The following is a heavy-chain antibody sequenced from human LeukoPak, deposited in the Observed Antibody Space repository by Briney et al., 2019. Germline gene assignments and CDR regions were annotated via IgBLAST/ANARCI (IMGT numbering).Heavy chain of an antibody. CDR2: ICTSGST. J-gene: IGHJ6*02. D-gene: IGHD1-1*01. CDR1: GGSISSYY. Sequence: SETLSLTCTVSGGSISSYYWNWIRQPAGKGLEWIGRICTSGSTNYNPSLKSRVTMSVDTSKNQFSLKLSAVTAADTAVYYCARGPTGEYYGMDVWGQGTTVTVS. CDR3: ARGPTGEYYGMDV. V-gene: IGHV4-4*07.